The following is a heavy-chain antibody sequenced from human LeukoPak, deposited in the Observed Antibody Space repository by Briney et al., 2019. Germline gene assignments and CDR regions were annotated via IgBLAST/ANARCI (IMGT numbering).Heavy chain of an antibody. D-gene: IGHD5-18*01. CDR3: ARDRSYGSFDY. V-gene: IGHV3-20*01. Sequence: GGSLRLFCAASGFTFDDHGMNWVRQAPGKGLEWVSGINWNGGSTFYADSVKGRFTISRDNARNALYLQMNSLTAEDTALYHCARDRSYGSFDYWGQGTLVTVSS. CDR2: INWNGGST. J-gene: IGHJ4*02. CDR1: GFTFDDHG.